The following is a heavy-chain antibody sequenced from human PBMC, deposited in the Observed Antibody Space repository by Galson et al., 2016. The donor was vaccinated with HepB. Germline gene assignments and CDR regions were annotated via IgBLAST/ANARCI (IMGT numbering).Heavy chain of an antibody. D-gene: IGHD2-15*01. CDR1: GVSISTGSYY. CDR2: IHTSGST. J-gene: IGHJ6*02. V-gene: IGHV4-61*02. CDR3: ASQGGVVEAAAKPYYLYHKDV. Sequence: TLSLTCSVSGVSISTGSYYWSWIRQPAGQGLEWIGRIHTSGSTNYNPSLKNRVTISVDASKNQFSLNLTSVTAADTAVYYCASQGGVVEAAAKPYYLYHKDVWGQGTTVTVSS.